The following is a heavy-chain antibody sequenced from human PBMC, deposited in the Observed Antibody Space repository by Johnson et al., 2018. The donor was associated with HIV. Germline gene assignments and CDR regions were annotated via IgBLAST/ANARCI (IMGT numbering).Heavy chain of an antibody. Sequence: VQLVESGGGVVQPGRSLRLSCAASGFTFSSYAMHWVRQAPGKGLEWVSYISSSDSTIYYADSVKGRFTISRDNSKNTLYLQMNSLRAEDTAVYYCARELIDAFDIWGQGTMVTVSS. J-gene: IGHJ3*02. CDR1: GFTFSSYA. CDR2: ISSSDSTI. CDR3: ARELIDAFDI. V-gene: IGHV3-48*01.